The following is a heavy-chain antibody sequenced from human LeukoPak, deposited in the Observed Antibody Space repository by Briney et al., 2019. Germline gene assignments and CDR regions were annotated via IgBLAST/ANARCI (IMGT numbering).Heavy chain of an antibody. D-gene: IGHD2/OR15-2a*01. V-gene: IGHV1-46*01. CDR3: ARERSAVTDYFSPRPFDY. CDR1: GYTFTSYY. J-gene: IGHJ4*02. Sequence: ASVKVSCKASGYTFTSYYMHWVRQAPGRGLEWMGVIDPSGGSASYAQKFQGRVTMTRDTSTSTVYMELSSLRSEDTAVYYCARERSAVTDYFSPRPFDYWGQGTLVTVSS. CDR2: IDPSGGSA.